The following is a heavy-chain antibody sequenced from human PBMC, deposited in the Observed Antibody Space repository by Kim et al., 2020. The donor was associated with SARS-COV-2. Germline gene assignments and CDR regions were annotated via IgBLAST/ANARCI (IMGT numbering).Heavy chain of an antibody. V-gene: IGHV4-31*03. CDR1: GGSISSGGYY. CDR3: ARGQGLITMIVVVVGAFDY. Sequence: SETLSLTCTVSGGSISSGGYYWSWIRQHPGKGLEWIGYIYYSGSTYYNPSLKSRVTISVDTSKNQFSLKLISVTAADTAVYYCARGQGLITMIVVVVGAFDYWGQGTLVTVSS. CDR2: IYYSGST. D-gene: IGHD3-22*01. J-gene: IGHJ4*02.